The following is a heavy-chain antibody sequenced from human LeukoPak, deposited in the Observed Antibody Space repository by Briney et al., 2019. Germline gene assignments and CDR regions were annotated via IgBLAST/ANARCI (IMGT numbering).Heavy chain of an antibody. J-gene: IGHJ6*03. CDR2: IWYDGSNK. D-gene: IGHD2-15*01. V-gene: IGHV3-33*01. Sequence: GGSLRLSCAASGFTFSSYGMHWVRQAPGKGLEWVAVIWYDGSNKYYADSVKGRFTISRDNSKNALYLQMNSLRAEDTAVYYCARDFAATGDYYYYMDVWGKGTTVTVSS. CDR3: ARDFAATGDYYYYMDV. CDR1: GFTFSSYG.